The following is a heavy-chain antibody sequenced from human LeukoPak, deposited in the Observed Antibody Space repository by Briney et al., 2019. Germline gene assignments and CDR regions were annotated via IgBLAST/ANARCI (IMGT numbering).Heavy chain of an antibody. CDR1: GGTFSIYA. Sequence: SVKVSCKASGGTFSIYAISWVRQAPGRGLEWMGGIIPIFGTANYAQKFQGRVTITTDESTSTAYMELSGLRSEDTAVYYCARDHWLSGISGWFDPWGQGTLVTVSS. CDR3: ARDHWLSGISGWFDP. D-gene: IGHD6-19*01. J-gene: IGHJ5*02. CDR2: IIPIFGTA. V-gene: IGHV1-69*05.